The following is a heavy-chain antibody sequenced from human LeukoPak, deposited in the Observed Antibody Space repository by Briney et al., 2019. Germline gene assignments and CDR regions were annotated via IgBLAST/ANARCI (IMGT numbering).Heavy chain of an antibody. V-gene: IGHV1-69*13. CDR3: APLGYCSSTSCKSTSDAFDI. CDR2: IIPIFGTA. Sequence: GASVKVTCKASGGTFSSYAISWVRQAPGQGLEWMGGIIPIFGTANYAQKFQGRVTITAVESKSTAYMELSSLRSEDTAVYYCAPLGYCSSTSCKSTSDAFDIWGQGTMVTVSS. D-gene: IGHD2-2*01. J-gene: IGHJ3*02. CDR1: GGTFSSYA.